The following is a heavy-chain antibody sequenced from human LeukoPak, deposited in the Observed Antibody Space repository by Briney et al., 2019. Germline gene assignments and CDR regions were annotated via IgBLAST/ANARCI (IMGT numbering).Heavy chain of an antibody. CDR2: IKQDGSET. D-gene: IGHD6-19*01. CDR3: PGDRGWLIAS. Sequence: PGGSLRLSCAGSGLTFSHFWMNWVRQAPGKGLEWVAIIKQDGSETYYVDSVKGRFTISRDNAKNSVYLQMNSLRAEDTAVYYCPGDRGWLIASWGEGTLVTVSS. CDR1: GLTFSHFW. J-gene: IGHJ4*02. V-gene: IGHV3-7*01.